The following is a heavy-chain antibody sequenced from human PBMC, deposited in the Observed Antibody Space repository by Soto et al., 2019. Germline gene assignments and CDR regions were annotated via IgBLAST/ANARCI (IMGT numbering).Heavy chain of an antibody. J-gene: IGHJ4*02. Sequence: SETLSLTCTVSGGSISSYYWSWIRQPPGKGLEWIGYIYYSGSTNYNPSLKSRVTISVDTSKNQFSLKLSSVTAADTAVYYCARGRAYDILTGYLDYWGQGTLVTVSS. D-gene: IGHD3-9*01. CDR1: GGSISSYY. CDR3: ARGRAYDILTGYLDY. V-gene: IGHV4-59*01. CDR2: IYYSGST.